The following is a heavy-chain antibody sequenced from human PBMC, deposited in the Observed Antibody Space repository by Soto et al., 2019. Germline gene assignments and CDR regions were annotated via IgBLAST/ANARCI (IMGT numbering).Heavy chain of an antibody. CDR1: GYSFANYW. D-gene: IGHD5-18*01. V-gene: IGHV5-51*01. J-gene: IGHJ4*02. CDR2: IYPGDSET. CDR3: ARPGDPTDTVVYDF. Sequence: GESLKISCKASGYSFANYWIGWMCQKPGKGLEWMGVIYPGDSETTYSPSFEDQVIISVDRSRGTAFLEWSSLKASDTAMYYCARPGDPTDTVVYDFWGQGTQVTVSS.